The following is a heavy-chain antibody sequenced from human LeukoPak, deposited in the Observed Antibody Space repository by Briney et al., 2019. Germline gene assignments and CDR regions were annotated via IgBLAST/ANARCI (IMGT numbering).Heavy chain of an antibody. CDR1: GYTFTGYY. J-gene: IGHJ4*02. D-gene: IGHD1-26*01. CDR3: ARDHGYTGNYLGLIDY. CDR2: INPNSGAT. Sequence: GASVKVSCKASGYTFTGYYMHWVRQAPGQGLEWMGWINPNSGATNYAQKFQGRVTMTRDTSISTAYMELSRLRSDDTAMYYCARDHGYTGNYLGLIDYWGQGTLVTVSS. V-gene: IGHV1-2*02.